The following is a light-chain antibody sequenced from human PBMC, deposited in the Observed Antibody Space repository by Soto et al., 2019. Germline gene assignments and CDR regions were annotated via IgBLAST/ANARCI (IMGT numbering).Light chain of an antibody. CDR1: SSDVGGYNF. J-gene: IGLJ2*01. CDR2: EVS. CDR3: SSYTSSSTLV. V-gene: IGLV2-14*03. Sequence: QSALTQPASVSGSPGQSITISCTGISSDVGGYNFVSWYQQHPAKAPKLVIYEVSNRPSGVSNRFSGSKSGNTATLTISGLQAEDEADYYCSSYTSSSTLVFGGGTKVTVL.